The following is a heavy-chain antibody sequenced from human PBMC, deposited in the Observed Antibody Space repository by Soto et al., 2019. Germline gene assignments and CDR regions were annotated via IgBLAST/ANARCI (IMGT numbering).Heavy chain of an antibody. D-gene: IGHD6-13*01. Sequence: SETLSLTCTVSGGSISSSSYYWGWIRQPPGKGLEWIGSIYYSGSTYYNPSLKSRVTISVDTSKNQFSLKLSSVTAADTAVYYCARIRERSSWPNWFDPWGQGTLVTVSS. V-gene: IGHV4-39*01. CDR1: GGSISSSSYY. CDR3: ARIRERSSWPNWFDP. CDR2: IYYSGST. J-gene: IGHJ5*02.